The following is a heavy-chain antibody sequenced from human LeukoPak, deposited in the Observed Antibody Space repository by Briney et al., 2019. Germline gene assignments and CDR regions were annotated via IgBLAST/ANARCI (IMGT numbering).Heavy chain of an antibody. CDR2: IYYSGST. D-gene: IGHD3-3*01. Sequence: SETLSLTCTVSGGSISSYYWSWIRQPPGKGLEWIGYIYYSGSTNYNPSLKSRVTISVDTSKNQFSLKLSSVTAAGTAVYYCARSSYDFWSGYYLDYWGQGTLVTVSS. V-gene: IGHV4-59*01. CDR1: GGSISSYY. J-gene: IGHJ4*02. CDR3: ARSSYDFWSGYYLDY.